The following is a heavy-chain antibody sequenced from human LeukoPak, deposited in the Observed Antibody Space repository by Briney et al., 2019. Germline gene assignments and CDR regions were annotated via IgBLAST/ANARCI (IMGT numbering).Heavy chain of an antibody. D-gene: IGHD4-11*01. CDR3: ARDGFYSNYGLDY. Sequence: GGSLRLSCEASGFTFSSYSTHWVRQAPGKGLEWVAIISNDGTNKYYADSVKGRFTISRDNSKNTLYLQMNSLRAEDTAVYYCARDGFYSNYGLDYWGQGTLVTVSS. CDR2: ISNDGTNK. V-gene: IGHV3-30*04. J-gene: IGHJ4*02. CDR1: GFTFSSYS.